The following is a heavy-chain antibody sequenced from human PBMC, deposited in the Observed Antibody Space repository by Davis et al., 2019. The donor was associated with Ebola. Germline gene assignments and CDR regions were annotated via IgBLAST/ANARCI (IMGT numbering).Heavy chain of an antibody. CDR1: GYTFTSYG. V-gene: IGHV1-18*04. Sequence: ASVKVSCKSSGYTFTSYGLVWVRQATGLGLEWMGWISGFNTNTNFAQKFQGRVTVSKDTSTNTAYMDLRSLTSDETAIYYCARAPNYDVLTGTSSYYFDYWGQGTLVTVSS. J-gene: IGHJ4*02. CDR2: ISGFNTNT. D-gene: IGHD3-9*01. CDR3: ARAPNYDVLTGTSSYYFDY.